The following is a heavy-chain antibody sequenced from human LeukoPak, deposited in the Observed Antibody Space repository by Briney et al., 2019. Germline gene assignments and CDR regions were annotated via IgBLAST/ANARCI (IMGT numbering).Heavy chain of an antibody. V-gene: IGHV3-23*01. CDR1: GSTFSSYG. Sequence: GGSLRLSCAASGSTFSSYGMSWVRQAPGKGLERVSGISGSGSGTYYADSVRGRFTISRDNSKNTLYLQMNSLRAEDTAVYYCAKDPYYTSGSHDDWGQGTLVTVSS. J-gene: IGHJ4*02. CDR2: ISGSGSGT. CDR3: AKDPYYTSGSHDD. D-gene: IGHD3-10*01.